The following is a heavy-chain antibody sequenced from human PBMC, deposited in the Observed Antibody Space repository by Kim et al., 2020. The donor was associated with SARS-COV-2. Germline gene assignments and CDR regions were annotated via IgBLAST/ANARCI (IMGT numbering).Heavy chain of an antibody. D-gene: IGHD5-12*01. J-gene: IGHJ4*02. CDR1: GFTFSSYE. Sequence: GGSLRLSCAASGFTFSSYEMNWVRQAPGKGLEWVSYISSSGSTIYYADSVKGRFTISRDNAKNSLYLQMNSLRAEDTAVYYCARKGGDSASGDYWGQGTLVTVSS. V-gene: IGHV3-48*03. CDR2: ISSSGSTI. CDR3: ARKGGDSASGDY.